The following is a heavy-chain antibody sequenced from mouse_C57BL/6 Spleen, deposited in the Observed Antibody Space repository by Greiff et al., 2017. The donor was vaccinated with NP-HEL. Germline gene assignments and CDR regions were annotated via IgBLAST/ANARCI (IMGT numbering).Heavy chain of an antibody. J-gene: IGHJ4*01. V-gene: IGHV1-62-2*01. CDR2: FYPGSGSI. CDR1: GYTFTEYT. CDR3: ARHEEGYDYHYYAMDY. D-gene: IGHD2-4*01. Sequence: QVHVKQSGAELVKPGASVKLSCKASGYTFTEYTIHWVKQRSGQGLEWIGWFYPGSGSIKYNEKFKDKATLTADKSSSTVYMELSRLTSEDSAVYFCARHEEGYDYHYYAMDYWGQGTSVTVSS.